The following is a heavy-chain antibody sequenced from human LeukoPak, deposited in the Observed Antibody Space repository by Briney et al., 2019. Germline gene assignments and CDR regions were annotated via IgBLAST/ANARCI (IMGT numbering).Heavy chain of an antibody. CDR1: GGSISSYY. CDR3: ARANHYSDSGGYYYALGY. J-gene: IGHJ4*02. CDR2: IYYSGTT. Sequence: SETLSLTCTVSGGSISSYYWNWIRQPPGRGLEWVGYIYYSGTTNYDPSLKSRVTISVDTSKNQFSLELTSVTAADTAVYYCARANHYSDSGGYYYALGYWGQGTLVTVSS. V-gene: IGHV4-59*01. D-gene: IGHD3-22*01.